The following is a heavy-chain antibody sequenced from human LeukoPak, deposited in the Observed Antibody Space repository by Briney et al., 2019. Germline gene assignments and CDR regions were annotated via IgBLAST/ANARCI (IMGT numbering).Heavy chain of an antibody. CDR2: IYYSGST. Sequence: PSETLSLICNVSRGSVSSSSYYWGWIRQPPGKGLEWIGSIYYSGSTYYNPSLKSRVTISVDTSKNQLSPKLSSVTAADTAVYYCAREWKDGYNYERFDYWGQGTLVTVSS. CDR3: AREWKDGYNYERFDY. D-gene: IGHD5-24*01. CDR1: RGSVSSSSYY. J-gene: IGHJ4*02. V-gene: IGHV4-39*02.